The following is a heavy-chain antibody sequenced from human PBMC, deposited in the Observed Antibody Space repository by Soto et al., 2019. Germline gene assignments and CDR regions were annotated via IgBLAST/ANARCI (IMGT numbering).Heavy chain of an antibody. D-gene: IGHD2-21*02. J-gene: IGHJ4*01. CDR2: INSDGSTT. CDR3: TSGGDSHLFDY. CDR1: GFTFTTYW. V-gene: IGHV3-74*01. Sequence: GGSLRLSCAASGFTFTTYWMHWVRQAPGKGLVWVSRINSDGSTTNYADSVKGRFTISRDNAKNTLYLQMNSLRAEDTAVYYCTSGGDSHLFDYWGQGALVTVSS.